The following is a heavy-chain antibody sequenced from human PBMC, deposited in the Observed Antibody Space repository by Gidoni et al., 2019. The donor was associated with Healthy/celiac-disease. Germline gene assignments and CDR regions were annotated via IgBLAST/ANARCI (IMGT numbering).Heavy chain of an antibody. CDR3: ARAQIVVVPAAILHYYFDY. J-gene: IGHJ4*02. D-gene: IGHD2-2*01. Sequence: QVQLVESGGGVVQPGRSLSLSCAAPGFTFSRYAMHWVRQAPGKGLEWVAVISYDGGNKYYEDAVKGRFTISRDNSKNTLYLQMNSLRAEDTAVYYCARAQIVVVPAAILHYYFDYWGQGTLVTVSS. V-gene: IGHV3-30-3*01. CDR2: ISYDGGNK. CDR1: GFTFSRYA.